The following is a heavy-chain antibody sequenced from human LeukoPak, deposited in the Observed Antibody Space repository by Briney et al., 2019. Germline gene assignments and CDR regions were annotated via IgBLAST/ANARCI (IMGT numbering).Heavy chain of an antibody. J-gene: IGHJ4*02. CDR3: ARLGEKADFDY. V-gene: IGHV3-74*01. Sequence: GGSLRLSCAASGFTFSSYWMHWVRQAPGKGLVWVSRINTDGSSTSYADSVKGRFTFSRDNARNSLFLQINSLRAEDTAVYYCARLGEKADFDYWGQGTLVTVSS. CDR2: INTDGSST. D-gene: IGHD3-16*01. CDR1: GFTFSSYW.